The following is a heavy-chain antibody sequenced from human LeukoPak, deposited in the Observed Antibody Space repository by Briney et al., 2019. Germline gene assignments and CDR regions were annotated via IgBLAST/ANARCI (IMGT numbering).Heavy chain of an antibody. V-gene: IGHV3-48*01. CDR3: ARVGRDYYYYGMDV. Sequence: GGSLRLSCAASGFTFNMYTMNWVRQAPGKGLNWVSSISSSSSTIHYADSVKGRFTVSRDNAKNSLYLQMNSLRAGDTAVYYCARVGRDYYYYGMDVWGQGTTVTVSS. CDR2: ISSSSSTI. CDR1: GFTFNMYT. J-gene: IGHJ6*02.